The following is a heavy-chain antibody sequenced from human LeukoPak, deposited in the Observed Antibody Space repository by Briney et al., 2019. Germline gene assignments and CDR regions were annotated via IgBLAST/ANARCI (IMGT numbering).Heavy chain of an antibody. CDR2: IIPIFGTA. CDR1: GGTFSSYA. D-gene: IGHD2-15*01. Sequence: GSSVKVSCKASGGTFSSYANSWVRQAPGQGLEWMGGIIPIFGTANYAQKFQGRVTITADESTSTAYMELSSLRSEDTAVYYCARDPVPVDPQRVGAFDIWGQGTMVTVSS. J-gene: IGHJ3*02. CDR3: ARDPVPVDPQRVGAFDI. V-gene: IGHV1-69*01.